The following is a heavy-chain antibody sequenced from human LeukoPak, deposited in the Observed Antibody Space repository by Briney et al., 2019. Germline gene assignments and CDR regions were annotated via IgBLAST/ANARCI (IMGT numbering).Heavy chain of an antibody. J-gene: IGHJ6*02. CDR2: ISGTGNSA. V-gene: IGHV3-23*01. CDR3: AKGPYCSSTSCYRRSPYYYGMDV. CDR1: GFTFSNYA. D-gene: IGHD2-2*01. Sequence: PGGSLRLSCAASGFTFSNYAMSWVRQPPGKGLEWVSTISGTGNSAYYADSVKGRFTISRDNSRNTLYLQMNSLRAEDTAVYYCAKGPYCSSTSCYRRSPYYYGMDVWGQGTTVTVSS.